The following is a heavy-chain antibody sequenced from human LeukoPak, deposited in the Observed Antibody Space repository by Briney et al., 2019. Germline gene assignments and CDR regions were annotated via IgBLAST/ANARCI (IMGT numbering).Heavy chain of an antibody. V-gene: IGHV4-59*01. CDR3: AGSNWGSRITIKRVFDY. D-gene: IGHD3-3*01. Sequence: SETLSLTCTVSGGSISSYYWSWIRQPPGKGLEWIGYIYYSGSTNYNPSLKSRVTISVDTSKNQFSLKLSSVTAADTAVYYCAGSNWGSRITIKRVFDYWGQGTLVTVSS. CDR1: GGSISSYY. J-gene: IGHJ4*02. CDR2: IYYSGST.